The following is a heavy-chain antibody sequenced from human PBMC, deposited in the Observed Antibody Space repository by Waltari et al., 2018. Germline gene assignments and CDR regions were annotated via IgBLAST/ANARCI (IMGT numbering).Heavy chain of an antibody. CDR3: ARPLAAAGRVVDY. Sequence: QVQLVQSGAEVKKPGASVKVSCKASGYTFTSYDINWVRQATGQGLEWMGWINPNSCNTGYAHKFQGRVTMTRNTSISTAYMELSSLRSEDTAVYYCARPLAAAGRVVDYWGQGTLVTVSS. CDR2: INPNSCNT. J-gene: IGHJ4*02. D-gene: IGHD6-13*01. V-gene: IGHV1-8*01. CDR1: GYTFTSYD.